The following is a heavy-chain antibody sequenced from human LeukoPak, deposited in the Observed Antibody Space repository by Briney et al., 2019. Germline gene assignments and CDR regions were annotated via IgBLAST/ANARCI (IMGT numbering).Heavy chain of an antibody. D-gene: IGHD3-16*01. Sequence: GRSLRLSCAASGFKFDDYAMHWVRQVPGKGLEWVAGITWNSDFIAFADSLKGRFSISRDNDKNSLFLQMNSLTPEDTAFYYCTKDVADYVWGEYRHFDKRGQATLVTVSS. CDR3: TKDVADYVWGEYRHFDK. CDR1: GFKFDDYA. J-gene: IGHJ4*02. V-gene: IGHV3-9*01. CDR2: ITWNSDFI.